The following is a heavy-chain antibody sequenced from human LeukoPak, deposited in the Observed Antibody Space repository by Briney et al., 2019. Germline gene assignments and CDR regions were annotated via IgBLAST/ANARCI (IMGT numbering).Heavy chain of an antibody. J-gene: IGHJ5*02. D-gene: IGHD6-13*01. Sequence: ASVKVSCKASGYTFSRYAISWVRQAPGQGPEWMGRISAYNGNTNYAQKFQDRVTMTTETSTNTAYMELRSLRSDDTAVYYCARDNGIAAAGNGDNWFDPWGQGTLVTVSS. CDR2: ISAYNGNT. V-gene: IGHV1-18*01. CDR1: GYTFSRYA. CDR3: ARDNGIAAAGNGDNWFDP.